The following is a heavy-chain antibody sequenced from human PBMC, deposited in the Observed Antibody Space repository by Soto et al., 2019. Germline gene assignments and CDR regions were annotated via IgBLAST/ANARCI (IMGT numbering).Heavy chain of an antibody. CDR3: ARGGGSGYSAVDF. CDR2: IYYSGST. CDR1: GGSISSYY. J-gene: IGHJ3*01. Sequence: SETLSLTCTVSGGSISSYYWSWIRQPPGKGLEWIGYIYYSGSTNYNPSLKSRVTISVDTSKNQFSLKLSSVTAADTAVYYCARGGGSGYSAVDFWGKGTMGTVS. V-gene: IGHV4-59*01. D-gene: IGHD3-22*01.